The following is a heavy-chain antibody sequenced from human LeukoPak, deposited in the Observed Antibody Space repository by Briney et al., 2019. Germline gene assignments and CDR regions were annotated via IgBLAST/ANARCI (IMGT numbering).Heavy chain of an antibody. CDR1: GYTFSSYE. Sequence: ASVTVSCKASGYTFSSYEINWVRQATGQGLDWMGWMNPNSGDTVYAQKFQGRITMTRSTSISTAYMELNSLRSEDTAVYYCARGLGSYDSSELTWPMISFWGQGTVVTVSS. V-gene: IGHV1-8*01. D-gene: IGHD3-22*01. J-gene: IGHJ4*02. CDR2: MNPNSGDT. CDR3: ARGLGSYDSSELTWPMISF.